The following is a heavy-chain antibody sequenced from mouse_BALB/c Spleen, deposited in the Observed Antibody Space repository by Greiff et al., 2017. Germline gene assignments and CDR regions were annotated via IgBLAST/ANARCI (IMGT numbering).Heavy chain of an antibody. Sequence: QVQLQQSGAELAKPGASVKMSCKASGYTFTSYWMHWVKQRPGQGLEWIGYINPSTGYTEYNQKFKDKATLTADKSSSTAYMQLSSLTSEDSAVYYCARNYFPCAMDDWGQGTSVTVSS. V-gene: IGHV1-7*01. CDR3: ARNYFPCAMDD. D-gene: IGHD2-1*01. CDR1: GYTFTSYW. CDR2: INPSTGYT. J-gene: IGHJ4*01.